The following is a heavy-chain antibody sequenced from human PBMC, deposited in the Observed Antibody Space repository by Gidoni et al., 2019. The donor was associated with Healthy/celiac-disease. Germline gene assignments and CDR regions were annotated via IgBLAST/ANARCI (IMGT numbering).Heavy chain of an antibody. CDR3: ARFLHATRDAFDI. J-gene: IGHJ3*02. Sequence: QVQLQESGPGLVKPSETLFLTCTVSVGSVSSGSYYWSWIRQPPGKGLGWIGYIYYSGSTNYNPSLKSRVTISVDTSKNQFSLKLSSVTAADTAVYYCARFLHATRDAFDIWGQGTMVTVSS. D-gene: IGHD1-26*01. V-gene: IGHV4-61*01. CDR2: IYYSGST. CDR1: VGSVSSGSYY.